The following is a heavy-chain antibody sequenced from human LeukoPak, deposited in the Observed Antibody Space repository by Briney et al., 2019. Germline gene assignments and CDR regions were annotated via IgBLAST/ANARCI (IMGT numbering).Heavy chain of an antibody. J-gene: IGHJ4*02. CDR1: GFTFSSYA. CDR2: ISSSSSYI. V-gene: IGHV3-21*01. Sequence: GGSLRLSCAASGFTFSSYAMSWVRQAPGKGLEWVSSISSSSSYIYYADSVKGRFTISRDNAKNSLYLQMNSLRAEDTAVYYCARDQRLGELSFFGEYYFDYWGQGTLVTVSS. D-gene: IGHD3-16*02. CDR3: ARDQRLGELSFFGEYYFDY.